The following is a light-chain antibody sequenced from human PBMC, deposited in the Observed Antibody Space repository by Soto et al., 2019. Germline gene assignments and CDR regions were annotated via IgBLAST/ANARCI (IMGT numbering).Light chain of an antibody. CDR2: DVS. CDR3: SSYTSSSTR. V-gene: IGLV2-14*01. J-gene: IGLJ7*01. CDR1: SSDVGGYDY. Sequence: QSVLTQPASVSGSAGQSITISCTGTSSDVGGYDYVSWYQQHPGKAPKLMIYDVSNRPSGVSNRFSGSKSGNTASLTISGLQAEDEADYYCSSYTSSSTRFGGGTQLTVL.